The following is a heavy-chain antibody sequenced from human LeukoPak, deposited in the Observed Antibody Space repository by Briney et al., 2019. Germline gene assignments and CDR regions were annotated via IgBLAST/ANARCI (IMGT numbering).Heavy chain of an antibody. D-gene: IGHD3-3*01. CDR1: GYTFTGYY. Sequence: GASVKVSCKASGYTFTGYYMHWVRQAPGQGLEWMGWTNPNSGGTNYAQKFQGRVTMTRDTSISTAYMELSRLRSDDTAVYYCARGQILEWLFPFDYWGPGTLVTVSS. V-gene: IGHV1-2*02. CDR3: ARGQILEWLFPFDY. J-gene: IGHJ4*02. CDR2: TNPNSGGT.